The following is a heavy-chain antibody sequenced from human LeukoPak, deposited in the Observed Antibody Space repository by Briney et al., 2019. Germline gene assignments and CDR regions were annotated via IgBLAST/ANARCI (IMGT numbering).Heavy chain of an antibody. CDR3: ATGAPASASIPRFFDY. CDR2: ISCSGCTT. D-gene: IGHD2-21*01. Sequence: GGSLRLSCSASGFTFSSYAMNWVRQAPGKGLEWVSYISCSGCTTNYSDSVKGRFTISRDNSKNSLYLQMNSLRVEDTAVYYCATGAPASASIPRFFDYWGQGTLVTVSS. J-gene: IGHJ4*02. V-gene: IGHV3-48*03. CDR1: GFTFSSYA.